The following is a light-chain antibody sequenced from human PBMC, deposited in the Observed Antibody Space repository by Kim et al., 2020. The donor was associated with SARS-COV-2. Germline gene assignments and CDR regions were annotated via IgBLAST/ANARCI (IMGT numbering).Light chain of an antibody. V-gene: IGKV3-20*01. CDR3: QQYGNSPPYT. J-gene: IGKJ2*01. CDR2: GAF. CDR1: QSISSNY. Sequence: PGERATLSCRASQSISSNYLAWYQHKPGQAPRLLIYGAFSRATGVPDRFSGGGSGTDFTLTISRLEPEDSAVYYCQQYGNSPPYTFGQGTKLEI.